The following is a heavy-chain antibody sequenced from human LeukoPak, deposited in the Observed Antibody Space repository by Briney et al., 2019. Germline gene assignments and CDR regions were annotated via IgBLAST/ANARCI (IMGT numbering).Heavy chain of an antibody. D-gene: IGHD3-3*01. J-gene: IGHJ3*01. V-gene: IGHV3-7*03. CDR3: ATFRFLGT. CDR2: IKPGGSEK. Sequence: PGGSLRLSCAASGFTFSSCWMTWVRQGPGKGLEWVANIKPGGSEKYYVDSVKGRFTISRDNAKNSLYLQMNSLRAEDTAVYYCATFRFLGTWGQGTMVTVSP. CDR1: GFTFSSCW.